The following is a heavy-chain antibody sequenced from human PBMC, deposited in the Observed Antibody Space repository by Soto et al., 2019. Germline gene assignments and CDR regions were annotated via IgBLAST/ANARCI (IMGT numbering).Heavy chain of an antibody. V-gene: IGHV1-2*02. J-gene: IGHJ6*03. CDR3: ARGITSRLVFYYYYMDV. CDR2: INPTNSGT. CDR1: GYTFTDYY. Sequence: QVQLVQSGADVKKPGASVKVSCKASGYTFTDYYIHWVRQAPGQGLQWLGWINPTNSGTRYARSFQGRVTVTRDTSISTAYMELSSLRSDDTAVYYCARGITSRLVFYYYYMDVWGFGTTVTVSS.